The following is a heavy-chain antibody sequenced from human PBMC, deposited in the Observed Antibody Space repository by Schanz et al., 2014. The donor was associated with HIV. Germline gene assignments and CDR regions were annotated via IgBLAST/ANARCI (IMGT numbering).Heavy chain of an antibody. Sequence: QVQLVQSGAEVKMPGASVKVSCKSSGYTFSDYYMHWLRQAPGQGLEWMGWINTRTGDTIYAERLQGRVTLTRDTSINTAYMTLSRLGSDDTAVYYCARGDILTGLYPYYFDSWGQGTLVTVSS. V-gene: IGHV1-2*02. D-gene: IGHD3-9*01. J-gene: IGHJ4*02. CDR2: INTRTGDT. CDR1: GYTFSDYY. CDR3: ARGDILTGLYPYYFDS.